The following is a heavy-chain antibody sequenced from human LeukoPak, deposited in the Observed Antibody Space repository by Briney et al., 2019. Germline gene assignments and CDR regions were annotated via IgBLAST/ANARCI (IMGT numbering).Heavy chain of an antibody. CDR1: GGSISSSSYY. J-gene: IGHJ4*02. CDR3: ASQNLGFDY. Sequence: SETLSLTCTVSGGSISSSSYYWGWIRQPPGKGLEWIGSIYYSGSTYYNPSLKSRVTISVDTSKNQFSLKLSSVTAADTAVYYCASQNLGFDYWGQGTPVTVSS. V-gene: IGHV4-39*01. CDR2: IYYSGST.